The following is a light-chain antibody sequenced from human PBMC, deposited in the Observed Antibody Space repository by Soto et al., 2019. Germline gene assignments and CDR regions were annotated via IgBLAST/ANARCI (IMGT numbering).Light chain of an antibody. CDR3: QQYMGSWT. CDR1: QRVGGW. V-gene: IGKV1-5*03. Sequence: DIQMTQSPSTLSASVGDRVTITCRASQRVGGWLAWYQQKPGKAPKLLIYRTSSLQSGVPSRFSGSGSGTEFTLTIDSLQPDDVASYYCQQYMGSWTFGQGTKVEIK. CDR2: RTS. J-gene: IGKJ1*01.